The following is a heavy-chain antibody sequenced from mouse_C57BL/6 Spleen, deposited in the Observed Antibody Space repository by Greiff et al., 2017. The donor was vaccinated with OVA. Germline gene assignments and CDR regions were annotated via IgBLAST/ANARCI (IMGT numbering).Heavy chain of an antibody. Sequence: QVQLQQPGAELVRPGSSVKLSCKASGYTFTSYWMHWVKQRPIQGLEWIGNIDPSDSETHYNQKFKDKATLTVDKSSSTAYMQLSSLTSEDSAVYYCARSPYYYGSSYRYYAMDYWGQGTSVTVSS. V-gene: IGHV1-52*01. CDR1: GYTFTSYW. CDR3: ARSPYYYGSSYRYYAMDY. CDR2: IDPSDSET. D-gene: IGHD1-1*01. J-gene: IGHJ4*01.